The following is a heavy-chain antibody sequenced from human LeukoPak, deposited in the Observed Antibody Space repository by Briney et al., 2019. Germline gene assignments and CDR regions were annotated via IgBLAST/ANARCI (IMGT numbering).Heavy chain of an antibody. J-gene: IGHJ5*02. CDR1: GGSITGYY. CDR2: IYYSGSN. Sequence: SETLSLTCTVSGGSITGYYWTWIRQPAGKGLEWIGYIYYSGSNNYNPSLKSRDTISVDTSTNQFSLKLSSVPAADTAVYYCARHTPWFGELSGWFDPWGQGTLVTVSS. D-gene: IGHD3-10*01. CDR3: ARHTPWFGELSGWFDP. V-gene: IGHV4-59*08.